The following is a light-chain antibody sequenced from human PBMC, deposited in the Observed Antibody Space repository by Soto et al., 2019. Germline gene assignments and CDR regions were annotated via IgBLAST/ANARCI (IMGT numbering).Light chain of an antibody. CDR2: GNT. V-gene: IGLV1-40*01. J-gene: IGLJ2*01. Sequence: QSVLTQPPSVSGAPGQRVTISCTGSSSNIGAGYDVHWYQQVPGTAPKLLIYGNTNRPSGVPDRFSASKSGTSASLAITGLQAEDEADYYCAAWDDSLNGVVFGGGTKLTVL. CDR3: AAWDDSLNGVV. CDR1: SSNIGAGYD.